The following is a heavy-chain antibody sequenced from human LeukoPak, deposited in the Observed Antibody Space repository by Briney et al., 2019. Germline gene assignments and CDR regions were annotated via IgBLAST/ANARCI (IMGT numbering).Heavy chain of an antibody. CDR1: GFTVSSKY. Sequence: PGGSLRLSCVVSGFTVSSKYMSWVRQAPGKGLEWVSVIYSGGSTYYADSVKGRFTISRDNSKNTLYLQMNSLRAEDTAVYYCARVPTTVTTVYFDYWGQGTLVTVSS. D-gene: IGHD4-17*01. V-gene: IGHV3-53*01. J-gene: IGHJ4*02. CDR2: IYSGGST. CDR3: ARVPTTVTTVYFDY.